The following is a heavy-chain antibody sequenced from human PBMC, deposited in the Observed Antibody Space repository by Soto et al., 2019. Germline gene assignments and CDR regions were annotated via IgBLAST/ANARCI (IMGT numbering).Heavy chain of an antibody. J-gene: IGHJ5*02. Sequence: ASETLSLTCTVSGGSISSYYWSWIRQPPGKGLEWIGYIYYSGSTNYNPSLKSRVTISVDTSKNQFSLKLSSVTAADTAVYYCARWAYGVPASNWFDPWGQGTLVTVSS. CDR1: GGSISSYY. D-gene: IGHD4-17*01. V-gene: IGHV4-59*01. CDR3: ARWAYGVPASNWFDP. CDR2: IYYSGST.